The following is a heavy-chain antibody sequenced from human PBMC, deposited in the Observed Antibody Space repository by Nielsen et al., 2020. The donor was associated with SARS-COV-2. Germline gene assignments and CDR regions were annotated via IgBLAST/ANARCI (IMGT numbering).Heavy chain of an antibody. CDR2: ISYDGSNK. Sequence: GESLKISCAASGFTFSSYAMHWVRQAPGKGLEWVAVISYDGSNKYYADSVKGRFTISRDNSKNTLYLQMNSLRAEDTAVYYCARDDIHYDSSGYHYKYFQHWGQGTLVTVSS. D-gene: IGHD3-22*01. V-gene: IGHV3-30-3*01. CDR3: ARDDIHYDSSGYHYKYFQH. CDR1: GFTFSSYA. J-gene: IGHJ1*01.